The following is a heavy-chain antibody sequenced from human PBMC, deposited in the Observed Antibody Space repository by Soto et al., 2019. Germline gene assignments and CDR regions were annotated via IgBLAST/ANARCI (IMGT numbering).Heavy chain of an antibody. V-gene: IGHV3-23*01. Sequence: VQMLESGGDLVQPGGSLRLSCAASGFTFNGYSMSWVRQAPGKGLEWVSGISGTGYSRYYADTVQGRFTISRDNSKSTLYLHIDSVTAEDKSLYYFARSLGDHWDEYYFDYWGQGTMVTVSS. CDR2: ISGTGYSR. CDR1: GFTFNGYS. D-gene: IGHD1-1*01. J-gene: IGHJ4*02. CDR3: ARSLGDHWDEYYFDY.